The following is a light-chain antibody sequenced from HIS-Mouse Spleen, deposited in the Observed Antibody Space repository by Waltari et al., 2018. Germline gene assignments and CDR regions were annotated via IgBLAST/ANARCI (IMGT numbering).Light chain of an antibody. CDR1: QSLVHSDGNTY. CDR2: KVS. CDR3: MQGTHWPRT. J-gene: IGKJ1*01. V-gene: IGKV2-30*02. Sequence: DVVMTQSPLSLPVTLGQPASISCRSSQSLVHSDGNTYLNWFQQRPGQSPRRLIYKVSNRDSGVPDRFSGCGSGTDFTLKISRVEAEDVGVYYCMQGTHWPRTFGQGTKVEIK.